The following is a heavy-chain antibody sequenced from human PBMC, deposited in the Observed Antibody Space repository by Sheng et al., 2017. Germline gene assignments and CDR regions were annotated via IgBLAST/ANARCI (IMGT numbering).Heavy chain of an antibody. V-gene: IGHV1-69*14. Sequence: QVQLVQSGAEVKRPGSSVRVSCKVFGDTFTTYPISWVRQAPGQGLEWMGGIIPISGITNYAQKFQGRVTIYADTSTRTAYMEMSSLRSDDTALYYCARGVGDYSGSSKSYMDVWAKVTPVTVSS. D-gene: IGHD6-6*01. J-gene: IGHJ6*03. CDR2: IIPISGIT. CDR3: ARGVGDYSGSSKSYMDV. CDR1: GDTFTTYP.